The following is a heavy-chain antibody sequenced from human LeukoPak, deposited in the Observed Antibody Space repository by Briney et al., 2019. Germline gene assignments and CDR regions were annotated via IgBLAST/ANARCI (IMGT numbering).Heavy chain of an antibody. D-gene: IGHD1-26*01. V-gene: IGHV3-64*01. CDR1: GFTFSRHA. CDR2: ISSNGGST. CDR3: AREAVGAAIDY. J-gene: IGHJ4*02. Sequence: GGSLRLSCAASGFTFSRHAMHWVRQAPGKGLEYVSVISSNGGSTYYGNSVKGRFTISRDNSKNTLCLQMGSLRTEDMAVYCCAREAVGAAIDYWGQGTLVTVSS.